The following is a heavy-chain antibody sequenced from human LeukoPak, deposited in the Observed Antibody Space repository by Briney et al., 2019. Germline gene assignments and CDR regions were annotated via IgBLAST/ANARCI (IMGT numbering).Heavy chain of an antibody. CDR1: GYTFTSYD. V-gene: IGHV1-8*01. Sequence: VASVNVSCTASGYTFTSYDINWVRQATGQGLEWMGWMNPNSGNTGYAQKFQGRVTMTRNTSISTAYMELSSLRSEDTAVYYCARAGWITIFGVVIVVQDWFDPWGQGTLVTVSS. J-gene: IGHJ5*02. D-gene: IGHD3-3*01. CDR3: ARAGWITIFGVVIVVQDWFDP. CDR2: MNPNSGNT.